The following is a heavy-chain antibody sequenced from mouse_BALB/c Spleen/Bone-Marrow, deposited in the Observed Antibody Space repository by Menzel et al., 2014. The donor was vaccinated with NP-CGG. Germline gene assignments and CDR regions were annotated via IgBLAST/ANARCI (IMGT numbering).Heavy chain of an antibody. Sequence: VQLQQSGGGLVQPGGSRKLSCAASGFTFSSXGMHWVRQAPEKGLEWVAYISSGSSTVYYADKVMGRFTISRDNPKNTLFLQMTSLRSEDTAMYYCARSGSSSGYFDYWGQGTTLTVSS. CDR3: ARSGSSSGYFDY. J-gene: IGHJ2*01. CDR2: ISSGSSTV. D-gene: IGHD1-1*01. V-gene: IGHV5-17*02. CDR1: GFTFSSXG.